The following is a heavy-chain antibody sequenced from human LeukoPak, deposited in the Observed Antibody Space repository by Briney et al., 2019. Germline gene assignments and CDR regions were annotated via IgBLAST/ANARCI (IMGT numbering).Heavy chain of an antibody. V-gene: IGHV4-59*11. D-gene: IGHD1-1*01. J-gene: IGHJ3*02. CDR3: ARGYGRWNDCFDT. Sequence: SETLSLTCTVFGDSISSRYWNWIRQSPGKGLEWIGNMYSSGSTKDNPSLKSRVTISMDTSRNQLSLRLSSVTAADTAVYYCARGYGRWNDCFDTWGQGTMVTVS. CDR2: MYSSGST. CDR1: GDSISSRY.